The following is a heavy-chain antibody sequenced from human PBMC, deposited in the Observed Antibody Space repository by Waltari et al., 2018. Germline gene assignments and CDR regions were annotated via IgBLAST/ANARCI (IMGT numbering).Heavy chain of an antibody. J-gene: IGHJ6*03. CDR3: ARSDLGTYYYYYMDV. V-gene: IGHV1-69*01. CDR1: GGPFSSYA. CDR2: IIPIFGTA. Sequence: QVQLVQSGAEVKKPGSSVKVSCKASGGPFSSYAISWVRPAPGQGLEWMGGIIPIFGTANYAQKFQGRVTITADESTSTAYMELSSLRSEDTAVYYCARSDLGTYYYYYMDVWGKGTTVTVSS. D-gene: IGHD1-1*01.